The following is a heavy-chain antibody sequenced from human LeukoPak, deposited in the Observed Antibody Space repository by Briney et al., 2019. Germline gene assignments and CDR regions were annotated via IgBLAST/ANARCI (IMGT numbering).Heavy chain of an antibody. J-gene: IGHJ6*03. D-gene: IGHD2-2*01. CDR2: IYNSGTT. V-gene: IGHV4-39*06. CDR3: ARNKVGKSSPTDYYYYMDV. Sequence: SETLSLTCTVSGGSISSSSYNWGWIRQPPGKGLEWIGSIYNSGTTSYNPSLKSRVTISIDTSKSQFPLKLSSVTAADTAVYYCARNKVGKSSPTDYYYYMDVWGKGTTVTVSS. CDR1: GGSISSSSYN.